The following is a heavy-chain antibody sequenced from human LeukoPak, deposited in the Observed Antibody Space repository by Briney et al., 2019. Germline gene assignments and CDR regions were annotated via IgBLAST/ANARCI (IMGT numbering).Heavy chain of an antibody. Sequence: GSSVKVSFKASVGTFSSYAISWVRQAPGQGLEWMGGIIPIFGTANYAQKFQGRVTITTDESTSTAYMELSSLRSEDTAVYYCARGPTGFLEWLSLDWGQGTLVTVSS. V-gene: IGHV1-69*05. J-gene: IGHJ4*02. CDR1: VGTFSSYA. CDR2: IIPIFGTA. CDR3: ARGPTGFLEWLSLD. D-gene: IGHD3-3*01.